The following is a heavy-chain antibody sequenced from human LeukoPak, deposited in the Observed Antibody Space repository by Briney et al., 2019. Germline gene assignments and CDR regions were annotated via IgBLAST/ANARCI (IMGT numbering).Heavy chain of an antibody. CDR3: ARVGSGAYLSYYYYYYMDV. J-gene: IGHJ6*03. V-gene: IGHV1-8*01. CDR1: GYTFTSYD. D-gene: IGHD2-15*01. CDR2: MNPNSGNT. Sequence: ASVKVSCKASGYTFTSYDINWVRQATGQGLEWMGWMNPNSGNTGYAQKFQGRVTMTRNTSISTAYMELRSLRSEDTAVYYCARVGSGAYLSYYYYYYMDVWGKGTTVTVSS.